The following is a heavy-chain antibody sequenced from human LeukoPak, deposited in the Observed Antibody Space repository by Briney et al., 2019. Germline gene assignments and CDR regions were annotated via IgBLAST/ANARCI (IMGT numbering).Heavy chain of an antibody. CDR1: GGSIGSGSYY. Sequence: PSQTLSLTCTVSGGSIGSGSYYWSWIRQPAGKGLEWIVRIYTSGSTNYNPSLKSRVTISVDTSKNQFSLKLSSVTAADTAVYYCASSTSADYDYVWGSYRQFDYWGQGTLVTVSS. J-gene: IGHJ4*02. CDR2: IYTSGST. CDR3: ASSTSADYDYVWGSYRQFDY. D-gene: IGHD3-16*02. V-gene: IGHV4-61*02.